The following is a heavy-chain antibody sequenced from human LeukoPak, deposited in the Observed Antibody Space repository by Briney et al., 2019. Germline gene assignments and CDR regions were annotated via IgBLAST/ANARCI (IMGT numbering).Heavy chain of an antibody. CDR3: ARHSGAYYYGSGSKNWYFDL. V-gene: IGHV5-51*01. CDR1: GYSFTSYW. J-gene: IGHJ2*01. CDR2: IYPGDSDT. D-gene: IGHD3-10*01. Sequence: GESLKISCKGSGYSFTSYWIGWVRQMPGKGLEWMGIIYPGDSDTRYSPSFQGQVTILADKSISTAYLQWSSLKASDTAMYYCARHSGAYYYGSGSKNWYFDLWGRGTLVTVSS.